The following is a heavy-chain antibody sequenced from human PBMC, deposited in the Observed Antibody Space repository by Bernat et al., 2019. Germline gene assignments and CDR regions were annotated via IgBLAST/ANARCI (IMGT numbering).Heavy chain of an antibody. V-gene: IGHV3-53*05. J-gene: IGHJ4*02. D-gene: IGHD3-9*01. Sequence: EVQLVETGGGLIQPGGSLRLSCAASGFTVSSNYMSWVRQAPGKGLEWVSVIYSGGSTYYADPVKGRFTISRDNSKNTLYLQMNSLRAEDTAVYYCATYDILTGYYHWGQGTLVTVSS. CDR3: ATYDILTGYYH. CDR2: IYSGGST. CDR1: GFTVSSNY.